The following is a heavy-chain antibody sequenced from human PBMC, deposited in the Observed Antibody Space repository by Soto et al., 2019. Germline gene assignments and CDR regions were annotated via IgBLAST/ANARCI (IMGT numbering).Heavy chain of an antibody. V-gene: IGHV3-73*01. D-gene: IGHD2-2*01. CDR3: TRHPDIVVVPAAT. J-gene: IGHJ5*02. CDR2: IRSKANSYAT. CDR1: GFTFSGSA. Sequence: GGSLRLACAASGFTFSGSAMHWVRQASGKGLEWVGRIRSKANSYATAYAASVKGRFTISRDDSKNTAYLQMNSLKTEDTAVYYCTRHPDIVVVPAATWGQGTLVTVSS.